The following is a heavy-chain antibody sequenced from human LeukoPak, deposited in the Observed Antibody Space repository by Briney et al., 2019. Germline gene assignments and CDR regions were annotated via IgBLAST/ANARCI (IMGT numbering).Heavy chain of an antibody. D-gene: IGHD3-10*01. CDR1: GYAFTGYY. CDR2: NNPNSGGT. CDR3: ARANPYHYGSGSYPPSVYYGMDV. V-gene: IGHV1-2*04. Sequence: ASVKVSCKASGYAFTGYYMHWVRQAPGQGLEWMGWNNPNSGGTNYAQKFQGWVTMTRDTSISTAYMELSRLRSDDTAVYYCARANPYHYGSGSYPPSVYYGMDVWGQGTTVTVSS. J-gene: IGHJ6*02.